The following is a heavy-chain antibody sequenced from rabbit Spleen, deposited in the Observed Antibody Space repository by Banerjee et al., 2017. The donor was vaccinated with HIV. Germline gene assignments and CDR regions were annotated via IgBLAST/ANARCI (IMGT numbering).Heavy chain of an antibody. D-gene: IGHD7-1*01. V-gene: IGHV1S45*01. CDR1: GVSFSGSSY. CDR2: IEAGSGGFT. CDR3: ARDTGTSFSTYGMDL. Sequence: EQLEESGGGLVKPEGSLTLTCKASGVSFSGSSYMCWVRQAPGKGLEWIACIEAGSGGFTYFASWAKGRFTISKTSSTTVTLQMTSLTAADTATYFCARDTGTSFSTYGMDLWGQGTLVTVS. J-gene: IGHJ6*01.